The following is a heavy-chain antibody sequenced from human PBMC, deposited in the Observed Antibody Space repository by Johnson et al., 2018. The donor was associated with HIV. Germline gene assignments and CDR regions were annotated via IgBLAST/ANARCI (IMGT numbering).Heavy chain of an antibody. CDR3: ANGGYSYGYDAFDI. D-gene: IGHD5-18*01. Sequence: EVQLVESGGGVVQPGRSLRLSCAASGFTVSSNYMSWVRQAPGKGLEWVSAISGSGGSTYYADSVKGRFTISRDNSKNTLYLQMNSLRAEDTAVYYCANGGYSYGYDAFDIWGQGTMVTVSS. V-gene: IGHV3-23*04. J-gene: IGHJ3*02. CDR1: GFTVSSNY. CDR2: ISGSGGST.